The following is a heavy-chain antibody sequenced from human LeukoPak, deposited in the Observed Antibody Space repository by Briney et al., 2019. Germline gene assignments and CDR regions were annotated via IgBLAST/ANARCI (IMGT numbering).Heavy chain of an antibody. CDR2: INPNSGGT. CDR3: ARAITIFGVVINHAGMDV. J-gene: IGHJ6*02. V-gene: IGHV1-2*02. Sequence: ASVKVSCKASGYTFTGYYMHWVRQAPGQGLEWMGWINPNSGGTNYAQKFQGRVTMTRDTSISTAYMELGRLRSDDTAVYYCARAITIFGVVINHAGMDVWGQGTTVTVSS. CDR1: GYTFTGYY. D-gene: IGHD3-3*01.